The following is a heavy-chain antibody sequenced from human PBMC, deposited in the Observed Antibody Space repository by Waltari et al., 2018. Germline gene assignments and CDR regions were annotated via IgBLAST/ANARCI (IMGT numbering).Heavy chain of an antibody. CDR1: GGNFSSYA. J-gene: IGHJ4*02. D-gene: IGHD1-7*01. CDR2: IIPIFGTA. Sequence: QVQLVQSGAEVKKPGSSVKVSCKASGGNFSSYANRWVRQAPGQGLEWMGRIIPIFGTANYAQKFQGRVTITADKSTSTAYMELSSLRSEDTAVYYCARDRNWNYAYFDYWGQGTLVTVSS. CDR3: ARDRNWNYAYFDY. V-gene: IGHV1-69*08.